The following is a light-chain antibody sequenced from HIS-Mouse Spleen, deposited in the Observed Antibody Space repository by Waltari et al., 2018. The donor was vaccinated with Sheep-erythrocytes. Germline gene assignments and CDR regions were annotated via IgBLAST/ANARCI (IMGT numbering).Light chain of an antibody. Sequence: EIVLTQSPGTLSLSPGERATLSCRASQSVSSSYLAWYQQKPGQAPMLLIYGASSRATGIPDRFSGSGSGTDFTLTISRLEPEDFAVYYCQQLNSYPFTFGPGTKVDIK. CDR3: QQLNSYPFT. CDR2: GAS. CDR1: QSVSSSY. J-gene: IGKJ3*01. V-gene: IGKV3-20*01.